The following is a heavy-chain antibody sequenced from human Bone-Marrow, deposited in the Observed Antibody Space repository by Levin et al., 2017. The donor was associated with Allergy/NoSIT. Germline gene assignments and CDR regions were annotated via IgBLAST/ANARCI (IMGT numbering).Heavy chain of an antibody. V-gene: IGHV1-2*02. Sequence: GESLKISCKASGYIFTDYYMHWVRQAPGQGLEWMGWINPNTGGTSYSQNFQGRVTKTRDTSISTAYMDLSSLRSDDTAVYYCARGIASGGKTYYYYYMDVWGRGTTVAVSS. CDR1: GYIFTDYY. J-gene: IGHJ6*03. CDR3: ARGIASGGKTYYYYYMDV. D-gene: IGHD6-13*01. CDR2: INPNTGGT.